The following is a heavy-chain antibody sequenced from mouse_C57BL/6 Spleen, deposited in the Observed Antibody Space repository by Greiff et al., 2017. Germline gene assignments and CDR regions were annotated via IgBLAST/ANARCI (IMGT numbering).Heavy chain of an antibody. Sequence: EVKLMESGPGLVKPSQSLSLTCSVTGYSITSGYYWNWIRQFPGNKLEWMGYISYDGSNNYNPSLKNRISITRDTSKNQFFLKLNSVTTEDIATYYCARGPYYYGSSYWYFDVWGTGTTVTVSS. J-gene: IGHJ1*03. CDR3: ARGPYYYGSSYWYFDV. V-gene: IGHV3-6*01. CDR2: ISYDGSN. CDR1: GYSITSGYY. D-gene: IGHD1-1*01.